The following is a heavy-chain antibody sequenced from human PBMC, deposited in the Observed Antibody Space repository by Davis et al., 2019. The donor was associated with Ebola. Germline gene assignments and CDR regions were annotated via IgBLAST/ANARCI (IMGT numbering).Heavy chain of an antibody. Sequence: ASVKVSCKASGYTFTSYDINWVRQAPGQGLEWMGWISAYNGNTNYAQKLQGRVTMTTDTSTSTAYMELRSLRSDDTAVYYCARGATGYYYYYGMDVWGQGTTVTVSS. CDR3: ARGATGYYYYYGMDV. CDR2: ISAYNGNT. V-gene: IGHV1-18*01. CDR1: GYTFTSYD. J-gene: IGHJ6*02. D-gene: IGHD1-14*01.